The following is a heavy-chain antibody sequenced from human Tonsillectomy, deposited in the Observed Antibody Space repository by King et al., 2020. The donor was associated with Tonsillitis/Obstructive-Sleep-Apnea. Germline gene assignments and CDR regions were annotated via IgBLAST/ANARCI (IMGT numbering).Heavy chain of an antibody. CDR1: GGSFSAYY. D-gene: IGHD3-10*01. CDR3: ARYPDYGSEPLSNVLFDP. V-gene: IGHV4-34*01. CDR2: INHGGST. Sequence: VQLQQWGAGLLKPSGTLSLTCAVYGGSFSAYYWSWIRQPPGKGLEWMGEINHGGSTNYNPSLKSRVTITVDTSKNQFSLKLSSVTAADTAVYYCARYPDYGSEPLSNVLFDPRGQATLVTVP. J-gene: IGHJ5*02.